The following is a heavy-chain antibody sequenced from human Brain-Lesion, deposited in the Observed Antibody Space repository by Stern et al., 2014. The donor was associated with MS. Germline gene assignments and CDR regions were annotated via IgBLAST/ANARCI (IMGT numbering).Heavy chain of an antibody. Sequence: MQLVESGPGLVKPSETLSLTCTVAGGSVSSTSYAWAWIRQPPGKGLEWIGTIYYSGNTHYSPSLKSRLTISLDTSTNKFSLQLSSVTAADTAVYYCAGEEDIRYCSGGSCTGNWFDPWGQGTLVTVSS. CDR2: IYYSGNT. CDR1: GGSVSSTSYA. CDR3: AGEEDIRYCSGGSCTGNWFDP. V-gene: IGHV4-39*01. D-gene: IGHD2-15*01. J-gene: IGHJ5*02.